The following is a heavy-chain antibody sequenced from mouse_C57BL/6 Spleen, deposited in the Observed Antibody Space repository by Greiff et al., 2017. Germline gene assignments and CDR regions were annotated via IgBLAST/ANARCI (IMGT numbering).Heavy chain of an antibody. V-gene: IGHV1-7*01. CDR1: GYTFTSYW. CDR2: INPSSGYT. CDR3: ARSGTGTDFDY. J-gene: IGHJ2*01. D-gene: IGHD4-1*01. Sequence: QVQLQQSGAELAKPGASVKLSCKASGYTFTSYWMHWVKQRPGQGLEWIGYINPSSGYTKYNQKFKDKATLTVDKSSSTAYMQLSSLTYEDSAVYDSARSGTGTDFDYWGQGTTLTVSS.